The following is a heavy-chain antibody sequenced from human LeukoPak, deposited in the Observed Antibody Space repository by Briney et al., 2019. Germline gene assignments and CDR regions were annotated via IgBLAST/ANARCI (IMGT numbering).Heavy chain of an antibody. CDR1: GYTLTGYY. CDR3: ARVYDSSGYDFDY. CDR2: INPNSGGT. Sequence: GASVKVSCKASGYTLTGYYMHWVRQAPGQGLEWMGWINPNSGGTNYAQKFQGRVTMTRDTSISTAYMELSRLRSDDTAVYYCARVYDSSGYDFDYWGQGTLVTVSS. D-gene: IGHD3-22*01. V-gene: IGHV1-2*02. J-gene: IGHJ4*02.